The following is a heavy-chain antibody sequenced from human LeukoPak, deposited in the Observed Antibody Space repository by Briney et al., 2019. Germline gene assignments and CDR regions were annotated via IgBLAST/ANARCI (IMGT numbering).Heavy chain of an antibody. D-gene: IGHD2-21*02. V-gene: IGHV3-21*01. Sequence: GGSLRLSCAASGFTFSSYAMSWVRQAPGKGLEWVSSISSSSSFIYYPDSVKGRFTISRDNAKNSLYLQMNSLRAEDTAVYYCARDLYCGGDCFAAFDIWGQGTMVTVSS. CDR1: GFTFSSYA. CDR2: ISSSSSFI. CDR3: ARDLYCGGDCFAAFDI. J-gene: IGHJ3*02.